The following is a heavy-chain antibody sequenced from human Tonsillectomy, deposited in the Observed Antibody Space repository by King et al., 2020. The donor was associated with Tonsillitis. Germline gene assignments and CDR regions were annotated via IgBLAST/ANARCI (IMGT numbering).Heavy chain of an antibody. V-gene: IGHV1-3*01. D-gene: IGHD3-9*01. CDR3: AREGDPAYCDWLTWFDP. CDR1: GYTFTSYA. Sequence: VQLVQSGAEVKKPGASVKVSCKASGYTFTSYAMHWVRQAPGQRLEWMGWINAGNGNTKYSQKFQGRVTITRDTSASTAYMELSSLRSEDTAVYYCAREGDPAYCDWLTWFDPWGQGTLVTVSS. J-gene: IGHJ5*02. CDR2: INAGNGNT.